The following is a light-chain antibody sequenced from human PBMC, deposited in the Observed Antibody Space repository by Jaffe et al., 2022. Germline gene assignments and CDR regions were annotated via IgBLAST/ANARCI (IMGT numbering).Light chain of an antibody. Sequence: EIVLTQSPGTLSLSPGERATLSCRASQSVSSSYLAWYQQKPGQAPRLLIYGASSRATGIPDRFSGSGSGTDFTLTISRLEPEDFAVYYCQQYGSSWLTFGGGTKVEIK. CDR1: QSVSSSY. CDR2: GAS. V-gene: IGKV3-20*01. CDR3: QQYGSSWLT. J-gene: IGKJ4*01.